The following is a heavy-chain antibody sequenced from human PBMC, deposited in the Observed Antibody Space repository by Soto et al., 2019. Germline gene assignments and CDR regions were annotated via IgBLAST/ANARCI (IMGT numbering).Heavy chain of an antibody. D-gene: IGHD1-1*01. Sequence: SETLSLTCTVSGGSISSGGYHWSWIRQHPGKGLEWIGYIYYSGSTYYNPSLKSRVTISVDTSKNQFSLKLSSVTAADTAVYYCARVERAGYYYGMDVWGQGTKVTVSS. CDR2: IYYSGST. J-gene: IGHJ6*02. V-gene: IGHV4-31*03. CDR1: GGSISSGGYH. CDR3: ARVERAGYYYGMDV.